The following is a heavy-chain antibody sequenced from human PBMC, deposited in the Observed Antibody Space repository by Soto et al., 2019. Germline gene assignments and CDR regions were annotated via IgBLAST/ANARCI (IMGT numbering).Heavy chain of an antibody. CDR3: ARVGTVLDY. Sequence: EVPLVESGGGLVQPGGSLRLSCAASGFTFSSYSMNWVRQAPGKGLEWVSYISRSSSTINYADSVKGRFTISRDNAKNSLYLQMNSLRAEDTAVYYCARVGTVLDYWGQGTLVTVSS. CDR2: ISRSSSTI. J-gene: IGHJ4*02. CDR1: GFTFSSYS. D-gene: IGHD4-17*01. V-gene: IGHV3-48*01.